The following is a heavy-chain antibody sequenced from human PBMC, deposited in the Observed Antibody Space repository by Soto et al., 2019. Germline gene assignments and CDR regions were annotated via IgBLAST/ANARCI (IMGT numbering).Heavy chain of an antibody. Sequence: VKVSCKASXYTFTGYYXXXXRQAPGQGLEWMGWINPNSGGTNYAQKFQGRVTMTRDTSISTAYMELSRLRSDDTAVYYCAREEVGGYGGEWFDPWGQGTLVTVSS. CDR3: AREEVGGYGGEWFDP. CDR2: INPNSGGT. CDR1: XYTFTGYY. V-gene: IGHV1-2*02. J-gene: IGHJ5*02. D-gene: IGHD5-12*01.